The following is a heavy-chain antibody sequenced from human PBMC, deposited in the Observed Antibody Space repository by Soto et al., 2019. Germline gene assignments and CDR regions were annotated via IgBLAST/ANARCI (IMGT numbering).Heavy chain of an antibody. J-gene: IGHJ4*02. CDR3: ARGMTPPGAPAWYYFDS. CDR2: FSLSGTA. CDR1: GASITGTSY. Sequence: SETLSLTCTVSGASITGTSYWSWIRQPAGKGLEWIGRFSLSGTANYNPSLRSRVTMSADVSKDQFSLRLTSVTAADTALYYCARGMTPPGAPAWYYFDSWGQGTLVTVSS. V-gene: IGHV4-4*07. D-gene: IGHD2-8*02.